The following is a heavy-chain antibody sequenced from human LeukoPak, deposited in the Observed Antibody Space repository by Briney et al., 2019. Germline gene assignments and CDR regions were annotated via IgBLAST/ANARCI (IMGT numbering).Heavy chain of an antibody. V-gene: IGHV3-30*18. J-gene: IGHJ4*02. CDR2: ISYDGSNK. D-gene: IGHD3-3*01. CDR1: GFTFSSYS. CDR3: AKDLRFLEWLSPFDY. Sequence: GGSLRLSCAASGFTFSSYSMNWVRQAPGKGLEWVAIISYDGSNKYYADSVKGRFTISRDNSKNTLYLQMNSLRAEDTAVYYCAKDLRFLEWLSPFDYWGQGTLVTVSS.